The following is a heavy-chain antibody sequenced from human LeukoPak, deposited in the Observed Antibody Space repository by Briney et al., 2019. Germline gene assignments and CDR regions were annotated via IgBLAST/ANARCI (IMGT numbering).Heavy chain of an antibody. V-gene: IGHV3-66*01. CDR2: IYSGGST. D-gene: IGHD6-19*01. CDR1: GFTVSNNY. J-gene: IGHJ4*02. CDR3: ARGLKYSSGWYYFDY. Sequence: GGSLRLSCAASGFTVSNNYMSWVRQAPGKGLEWVSVIYSGGSTYYADSVKGRFTISRDNSKNTLYLQMNSLRAEDTAVYYCARGLKYSSGWYYFDYWGQGTLVTVSS.